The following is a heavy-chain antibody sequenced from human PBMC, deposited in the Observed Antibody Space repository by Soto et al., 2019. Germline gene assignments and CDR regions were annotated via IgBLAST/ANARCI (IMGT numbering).Heavy chain of an antibody. CDR2: ISSSGSTI. CDR3: ARDSLYGDYPTLYYFDY. J-gene: IGHJ4*02. Sequence: GGSLRLSCAASGFTFSSYEMNWVRQAPGKGLEWVSYISSSGSTIYYADSVKGRFTISRDNAKNSLYLQMNSLRAEDTAVYYCARDSLYGDYPTLYYFDYWGQGTLVTVSS. CDR1: GFTFSSYE. D-gene: IGHD4-17*01. V-gene: IGHV3-48*03.